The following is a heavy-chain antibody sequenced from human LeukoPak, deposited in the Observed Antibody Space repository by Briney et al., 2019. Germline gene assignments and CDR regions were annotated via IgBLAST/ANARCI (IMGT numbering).Heavy chain of an antibody. CDR2: INPNSGSK. Sequence: ASVKVTCKASGYTFTGNYMHWVRQAPCQGIEWMGWINPNSGSKNYTYKVKGRVTITREMSITTAYMELRSLRSDDTAVYYCARVGSMYFDILTGSPDWFDPWGQGTLVTVSS. CDR3: ARVGSMYFDILTGSPDWFDP. D-gene: IGHD3-9*01. CDR1: GYTFTGNY. J-gene: IGHJ5*02. V-gene: IGHV1-2*07.